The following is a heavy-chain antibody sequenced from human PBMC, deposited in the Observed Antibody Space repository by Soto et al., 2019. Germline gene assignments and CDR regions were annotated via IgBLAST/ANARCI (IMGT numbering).Heavy chain of an antibody. CDR3: AKGRLASSRGRFDV. CDR2: IGWRSFTL. CDR1: GFSFDDYA. V-gene: IGHV3-9*01. J-gene: IGHJ4*02. Sequence: EVKLVESGGGWVQPGRSLRLSCAASGFSFDDYAMHWVRQLPGKGLEWVAGIGWRSFTLGYANSVKGRFTISRDNAQNFLYLQMDDLGAEASALYFCAKGRLASSRGRFDVWGQGTLVTVSS. D-gene: IGHD2-21*01.